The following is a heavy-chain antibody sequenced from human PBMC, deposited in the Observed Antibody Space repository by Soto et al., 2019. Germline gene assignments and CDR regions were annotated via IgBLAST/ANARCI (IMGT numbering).Heavy chain of an antibody. Sequence: SETLSLTCTVSGGSISSYYWSWIRQPPGKGLEWIGYIYYSGSTNYNPSLKSRVTISVDTSKNQFSLKLSSVTAADTAVYYCARVVRAVAGTSIGNYYYYGMDVWGQGTTVTVSS. J-gene: IGHJ6*02. V-gene: IGHV4-59*01. D-gene: IGHD6-19*01. CDR3: ARVVRAVAGTSIGNYYYYGMDV. CDR1: GGSISSYY. CDR2: IYYSGST.